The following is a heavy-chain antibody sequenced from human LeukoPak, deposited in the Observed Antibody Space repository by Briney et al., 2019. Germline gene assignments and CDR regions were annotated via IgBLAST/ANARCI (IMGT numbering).Heavy chain of an antibody. D-gene: IGHD3-3*01. CDR2: IYYSGST. CDR1: GGSISSSSYY. CDR3: ARQGEAIFGVVTLHNWFDP. Sequence: SETLSLTCTVSGGSISSSSYYWGWIRQPPGKGLERIGSIYYSGSTYYNPSLKSRVTISVDTSKNQFSLKLSSVTAADTAVYYCARQGEAIFGVVTLHNWFDPWGQGTLVTVSS. V-gene: IGHV4-39*01. J-gene: IGHJ5*02.